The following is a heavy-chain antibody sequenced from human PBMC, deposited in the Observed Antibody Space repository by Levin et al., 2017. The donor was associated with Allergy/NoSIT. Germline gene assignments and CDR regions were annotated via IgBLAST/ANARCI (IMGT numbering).Heavy chain of an antibody. Sequence: GGSLRLSCAASGFTFSSYSMNWVRQAPGKGLEWVSSISSSSSYIYYADSVKGRFTISRDNAKNSLYLQMNSLRAEDTAVYYCATLQSVLLGSDAFDIWGQGTMVTVSS. D-gene: IGHD7-27*01. V-gene: IGHV3-21*01. CDR1: GFTFSSYS. CDR3: ATLQSVLLGSDAFDI. J-gene: IGHJ3*02. CDR2: ISSSSSYI.